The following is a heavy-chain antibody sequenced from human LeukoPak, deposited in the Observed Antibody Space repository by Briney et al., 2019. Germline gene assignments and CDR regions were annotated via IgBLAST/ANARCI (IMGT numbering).Heavy chain of an antibody. CDR3: AKDIRGYNRPFDY. D-gene: IGHD3-10*01. Sequence: GGSLRPSCAASGFTFGSCAMNWVRQAPGKGLEWLSSINGSGANTYYADSVEGRFTISRDNSQNTLYLQMNNLRAEDTAVDDCAKDIRGYNRPFDYWGQGTLVTVSS. V-gene: IGHV3-23*01. J-gene: IGHJ4*02. CDR1: GFTFGSCA. CDR2: INGSGANT.